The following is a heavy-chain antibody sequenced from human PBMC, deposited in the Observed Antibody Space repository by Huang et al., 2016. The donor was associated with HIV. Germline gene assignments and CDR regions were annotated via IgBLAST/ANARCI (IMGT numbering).Heavy chain of an antibody. CDR1: GGSLSSDNYY. V-gene: IGHV4-39*01. CDR2: FYYSGRT. CDR3: ARLPGSITMIRGVITDPY. Sequence: QLQLQESGPGLVKPSETLSLTCTVSGGSLSSDNYYWGWIRQPPGKGLEWIGSFYYSGRTYYNPSLKSRVTITVDTSKDQFSLKMRSVTAADTAVYYCARLPGSITMIRGVITDPYWGQGTLVTVSS. J-gene: IGHJ4*02. D-gene: IGHD3-10*01.